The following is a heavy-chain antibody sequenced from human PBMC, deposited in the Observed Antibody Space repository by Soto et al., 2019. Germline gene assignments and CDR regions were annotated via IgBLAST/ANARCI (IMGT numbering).Heavy chain of an antibody. D-gene: IGHD4-4*01. CDR1: GFTFSNAW. Sequence: GGSLRLSCAASGFTFSNAWMNWIRQAPGKGLEWVGRIKSKTDGGTTDYAAPVKGRFTISRDDSKNTLYLQMNSLKTEDTAVYYCTTGTSLDDYSNESWRYYYYGMDVWGQGTTVTVSS. CDR2: IKSKTDGGTT. V-gene: IGHV3-15*07. J-gene: IGHJ6*02. CDR3: TTGTSLDDYSNESWRYYYYGMDV.